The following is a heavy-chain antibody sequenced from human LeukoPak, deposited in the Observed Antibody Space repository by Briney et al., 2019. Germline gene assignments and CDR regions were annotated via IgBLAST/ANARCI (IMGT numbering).Heavy chain of an antibody. CDR1: EYSFTNYW. V-gene: IGHV5-51*01. CDR2: IYPGDSDT. CDR3: ARRGYDSSGYRDAFDI. D-gene: IGHD3-22*01. Sequence: GESLKISCKGSEYSFTNYWIGWVRQMPGKGLEWMGIIYPGDSDTKYSPSFQGLVIISVDKSIRTAYLQWSSLKASDTAMYYCARRGYDSSGYRDAFDIWGQGTMVTVS. J-gene: IGHJ3*02.